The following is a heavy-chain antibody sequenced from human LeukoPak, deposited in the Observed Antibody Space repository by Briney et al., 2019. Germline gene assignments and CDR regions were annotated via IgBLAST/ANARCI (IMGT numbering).Heavy chain of an antibody. Sequence: GGSLRLSCAVSGFTFSSYNMNWVRQAPGKGLEWVSAISSGSGYMYYADSVKGRFTISRDNAKNSLYLQMNSPRAEDTAVYYCARAGLYSGSGLDYWGLGTLVTVSS. CDR3: ARAGLYSGSGLDY. J-gene: IGHJ4*02. D-gene: IGHD5-12*01. CDR1: GFTFSSYN. V-gene: IGHV3-21*01. CDR2: ISSGSGYM.